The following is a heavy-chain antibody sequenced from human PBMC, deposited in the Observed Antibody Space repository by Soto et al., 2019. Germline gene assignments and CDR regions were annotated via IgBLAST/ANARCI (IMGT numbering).Heavy chain of an antibody. J-gene: IGHJ4*02. V-gene: IGHV1-46*01. D-gene: IGHD3-22*01. CDR1: GYTLPSYY. CDR2: INPSGGST. CDR3: AREYYYDSSGYSGGVGSPGEYYFDY. Sequence: ASVKVSCKASGYTLPSYYMHWVRQAPGQGLEWMGIINPSGGSTSYAQKFQGRVTMTRDTSTSTVYMELSSLRSEDTAVYYCAREYYYDSSGYSGGVGSPGEYYFDYWGQGTLVTAPQ.